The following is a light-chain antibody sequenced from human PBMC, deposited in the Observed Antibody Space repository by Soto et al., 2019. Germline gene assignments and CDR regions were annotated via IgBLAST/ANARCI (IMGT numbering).Light chain of an antibody. J-gene: IGKJ2*01. CDR3: QQFIAYLHT. V-gene: IGKV1-13*02. Sequence: AIQLTQSPSSLSASVGDRVTITCRASQAITNYLAWYQQRPGKPPKVLIYDASAWISGVPSRFSGSGSGTDFALTISSLQPEDFATYYCQQFIAYLHTFGQGTNLQVK. CDR2: DAS. CDR1: QAITNY.